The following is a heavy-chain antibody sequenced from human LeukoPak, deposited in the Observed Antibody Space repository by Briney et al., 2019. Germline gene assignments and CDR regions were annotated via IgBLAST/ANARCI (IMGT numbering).Heavy chain of an antibody. CDR3: ARGGDGLPYYFDY. Sequence: SETLSLTCTVSGGSISSYYWSWIRQPPGEGLEWIGYIYYSGSTNYNPSLKSRVTISVDTSKNQFSLKLSSVTAADTAVYYCARGGDGLPYYFDYWGQGTLVTVSS. V-gene: IGHV4-59*01. J-gene: IGHJ4*02. CDR2: IYYSGST. CDR1: GGSISSYY. D-gene: IGHD2-21*01.